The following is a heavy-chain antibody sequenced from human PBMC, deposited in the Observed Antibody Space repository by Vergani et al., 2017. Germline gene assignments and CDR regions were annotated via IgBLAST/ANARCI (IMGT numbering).Heavy chain of an antibody. D-gene: IGHD1-20*01. Sequence: EVQLVESGGGLVQPGGSLRLSCAASGFTFSSYSMNWVRQAPGKGLEWVSYISSSSSTIYYADSVKGRFTISRDNAKNSLYLQMNSLRAEDTAVYYCARARYNWNYYYYYMDVWGKGTTVTVSS. CDR1: GFTFSSYS. CDR3: ARARYNWNYYYYYMDV. CDR2: ISSSSSTI. J-gene: IGHJ6*03. V-gene: IGHV3-48*04.